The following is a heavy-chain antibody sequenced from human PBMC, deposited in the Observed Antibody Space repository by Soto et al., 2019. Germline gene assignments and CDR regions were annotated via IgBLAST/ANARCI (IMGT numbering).Heavy chain of an antibody. CDR1: GFTFSSYA. V-gene: IGHV3-23*01. Sequence: EVQLLESGGGLVQPGGSLRLSCAASGFTFSSYAMSWVRQAPGKGLEWVSAISGSGGSTYYADSVKGRFTISRDNSKNTLYLQMNSLRAEDTAVYYCAKGPYIVLMVYAWNEYFQHWGQGTLVTVSS. CDR2: ISGSGGST. CDR3: AKGPYIVLMVYAWNEYFQH. D-gene: IGHD2-8*01. J-gene: IGHJ1*01.